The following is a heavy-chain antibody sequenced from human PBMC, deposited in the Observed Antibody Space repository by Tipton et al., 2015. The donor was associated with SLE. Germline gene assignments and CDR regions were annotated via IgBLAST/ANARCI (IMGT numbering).Heavy chain of an antibody. Sequence: TLSLTCAVYGGSFSGYYWSWIRQPPGNGLEWIGEINHSGSTNYNPSLKSRVTISVDTSKNQFSLKLSSVTAADTAVYYCAREPYREGFDYWGQGTLVTVSS. CDR1: GGSFSGYY. CDR2: INHSGST. CDR3: AREPYREGFDY. J-gene: IGHJ4*02. D-gene: IGHD1-14*01. V-gene: IGHV4-34*01.